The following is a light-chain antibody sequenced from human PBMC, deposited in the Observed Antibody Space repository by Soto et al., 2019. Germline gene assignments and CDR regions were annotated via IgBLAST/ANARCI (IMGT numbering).Light chain of an antibody. CDR3: QQFNSYWT. Sequence: IQLTQSPSSLSASVGDRVTITCRASQAIINYLAWYQQKPGKAPQLLIYGASTLQSGVPSRFSGSGSGTHFTLTVSSLQPEDFATYYCQQFNSYWTFGQGTKVDIK. V-gene: IGKV1-9*01. J-gene: IGKJ1*01. CDR1: QAIINY. CDR2: GAS.